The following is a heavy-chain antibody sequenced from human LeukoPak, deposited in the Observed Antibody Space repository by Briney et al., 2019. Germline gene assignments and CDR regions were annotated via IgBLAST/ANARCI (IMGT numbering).Heavy chain of an antibody. J-gene: IGHJ3*02. CDR3: ATDSAHAFDI. CDR1: GFTFTKYD. V-gene: IGHV3-30-3*01. CDR2: ISSDEGKK. Sequence: GRSLRLSCAASGFTFTKYDMHWVRQAPGKGLEWVAVISSDEGKKDYANSVKGRFTIARDNSQNTLFVQMNSLRVEDTAVYYCATDSAHAFDIWGQGTMVIVSS.